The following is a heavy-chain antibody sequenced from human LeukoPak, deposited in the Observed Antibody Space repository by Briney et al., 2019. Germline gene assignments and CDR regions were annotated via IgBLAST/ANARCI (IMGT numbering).Heavy chain of an antibody. Sequence: ASVKVSCKASGYTFTSYYMHWVRQAPGQGLEWVGIINPSGGSTSYAQKFQGRVTMTRDTSTSTAYMELSSLRSEDTAVYYCARQRGVEQQLDAFDIWGQGTMVTVSS. V-gene: IGHV1-46*01. CDR2: INPSGGST. CDR1: GYTFTSYY. D-gene: IGHD6-13*01. CDR3: ARQRGVEQQLDAFDI. J-gene: IGHJ3*02.